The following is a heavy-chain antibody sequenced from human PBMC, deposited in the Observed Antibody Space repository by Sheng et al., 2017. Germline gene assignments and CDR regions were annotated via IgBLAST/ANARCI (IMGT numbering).Heavy chain of an antibody. CDR1: GYSISSGYY. CDR3: AAATYQDAFDI. V-gene: IGHV4-38-2*02. CDR2: IYHSGST. Sequence: QVQLQESGPGLVKPSETLSLTCTVSGYSISSGYYWGWIRQPPGKGLEWIGSIYHSGSTYYNPSLKSRVTISVDTSKNQFSLKLSSVTAADTAVYYCAAATYQDAFDIWGQGTMVTV. J-gene: IGHJ3*02.